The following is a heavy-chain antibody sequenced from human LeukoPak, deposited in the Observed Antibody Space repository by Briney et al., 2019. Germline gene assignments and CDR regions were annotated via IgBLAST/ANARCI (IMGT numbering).Heavy chain of an antibody. J-gene: IGHJ4*02. D-gene: IGHD3-10*01. Sequence: ASAKVSCKSSGYTFAGYYMHWVRQAPGQGLEWMGWINPKIGGTNYAQKFQGGVTMTRDTSISTAYMELSRLRSDDTAVYYCAREIGSGSFLDNWGQGTLVTVSS. CDR3: AREIGSGSFLDN. V-gene: IGHV1-2*02. CDR1: GYTFAGYY. CDR2: INPKIGGT.